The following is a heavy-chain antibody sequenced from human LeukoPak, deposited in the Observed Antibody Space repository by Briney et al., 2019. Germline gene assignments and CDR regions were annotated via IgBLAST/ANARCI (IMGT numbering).Heavy chain of an antibody. CDR1: GFTFSSYA. CDR2: ISGSGGST. J-gene: IGHJ4*02. V-gene: IGHV3-23*01. CDR3: AKGSDSAAYSTLDS. Sequence: GGSLRLSCAASGFTFSSYAMTWVRQAPGKGLEWVSGISGSGGSTYYADSVEGRFTISRDNSKNTLSLQVNSLRAEDTALYYCAKGSDSAAYSTLDSWGQGTLVTVSS. D-gene: IGHD3-22*01.